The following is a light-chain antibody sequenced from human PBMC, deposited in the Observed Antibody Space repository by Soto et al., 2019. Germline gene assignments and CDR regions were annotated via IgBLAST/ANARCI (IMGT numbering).Light chain of an antibody. Sequence: DIVMTQSPDSLAVSLGERATINCKSSQSVLFSSNNKNYLAWYQQKPGQPPKLLIYWASTRESGVPDRFSGSGSVTDFTLTISSLQAGDAAVYFCQQYYITPLTFGGGTRLEI. CDR3: QQYYITPLT. V-gene: IGKV4-1*01. J-gene: IGKJ4*01. CDR1: QSVLFSSNNKNY. CDR2: WAS.